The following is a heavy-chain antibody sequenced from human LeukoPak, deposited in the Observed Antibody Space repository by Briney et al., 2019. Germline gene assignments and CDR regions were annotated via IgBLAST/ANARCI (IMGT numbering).Heavy chain of an antibody. CDR2: INGGNGNA. Sequence: ASVKVSCKASGYTFTSNYIHWVRQAPGQRLEWMGWINGGNGNAKYSQNFQGRVTIIRDTSASTAYMELSSLRSEDTAVYYCARVPLHDSSGHYYPHWGQGTLVTVSS. V-gene: IGHV1-3*01. J-gene: IGHJ1*01. CDR1: GYTFTSNY. CDR3: ARVPLHDSSGHYYPH. D-gene: IGHD3-22*01.